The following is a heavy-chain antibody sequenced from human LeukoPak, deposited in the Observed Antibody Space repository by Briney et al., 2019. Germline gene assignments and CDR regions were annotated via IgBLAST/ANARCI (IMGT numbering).Heavy chain of an antibody. J-gene: IGHJ3*02. D-gene: IGHD5-24*01. CDR2: IYYSGST. CDR3: ARVGKDGYNWGPFDI. V-gene: IGHV4-59*01. CDR1: GGSISSYY. Sequence: SETLSLTCTVSGGSISSYYWSWIRQPPGKGLGWVGYIYYSGSTNYNPSLKGGVTISVDTSKNQFSLKLSSVTAADTAVYYCARVGKDGYNWGPFDIWGQGTMVTVSS.